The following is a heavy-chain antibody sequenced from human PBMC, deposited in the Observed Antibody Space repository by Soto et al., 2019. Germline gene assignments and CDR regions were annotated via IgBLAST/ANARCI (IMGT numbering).Heavy chain of an antibody. V-gene: IGHV4-59*01. CDR2: MYNDGAT. D-gene: IGHD5-12*01. J-gene: IGHJ4*02. CDR3: ARGPTITTDC. CDR1: GDSMSRYS. Sequence: PSETLSLTCTISGDSMSRYSCHWLRQPPGKGLEWIGYMYNDGATDYNPSLKSRISMSLDTSTNQFSLRLSSVTAADTAVYFCARGPTITTDCWGRGILVTVSS.